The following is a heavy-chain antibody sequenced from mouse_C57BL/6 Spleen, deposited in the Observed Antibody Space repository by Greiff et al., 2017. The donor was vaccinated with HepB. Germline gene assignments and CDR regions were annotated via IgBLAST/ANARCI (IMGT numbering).Heavy chain of an antibody. J-gene: IGHJ3*01. CDR3: ARESYGYGGAWFAY. CDR2: INYDGSST. CDR1: GFTFSDYY. Sequence: EVKLMESEGGLVQPGSSMKLSCTASGFTFSDYYMAWVRQVPEKGLEWVANINYDGSSTYYLDSLKSRFIISRDNAKNILYLQMSSLKSEDTATYYCARESYGYGGAWFAYWGQGTLVTVSA. V-gene: IGHV5-16*01. D-gene: IGHD2-2*01.